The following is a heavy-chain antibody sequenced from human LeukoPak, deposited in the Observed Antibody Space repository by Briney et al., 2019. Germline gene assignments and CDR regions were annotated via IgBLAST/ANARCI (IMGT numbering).Heavy chain of an antibody. CDR2: IYYSGRT. D-gene: IGHD6-19*01. CDR1: GGSISSSSYY. Sequence: SETLSLTCNVSGGSISSSSYYWGWIRQPPGKGLEWIGSIYYSGRTYYNPSLKSRVTISGDTSKNQFSLRLSSVTAADTAVYYCARHPDSRXSGXIDCWGQGTLVTVS. J-gene: IGHJ4*02. CDR3: ARHPDSRXSGXIDC. V-gene: IGHV4-39*01.